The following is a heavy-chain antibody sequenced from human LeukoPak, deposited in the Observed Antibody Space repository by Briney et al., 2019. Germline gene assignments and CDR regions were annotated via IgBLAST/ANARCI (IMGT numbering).Heavy chain of an antibody. D-gene: IGHD2-2*01. Sequence: GASVKVSCKASGYTFTGYYMHWVRQAPGQGLEWMGWINPNSGGTNYAQKFQGRVTMTRDTSISTAYMELSRLRSDDTAVYYCARETFPIYCSSTSCYHNWFDPWGQGTLVTVSS. J-gene: IGHJ5*02. CDR3: ARETFPIYCSSTSCYHNWFDP. CDR1: GYTFTGYY. CDR2: INPNSGGT. V-gene: IGHV1-2*02.